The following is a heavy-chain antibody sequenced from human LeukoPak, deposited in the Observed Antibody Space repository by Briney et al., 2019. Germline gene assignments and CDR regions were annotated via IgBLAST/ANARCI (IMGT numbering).Heavy chain of an antibody. J-gene: IGHJ4*02. D-gene: IGHD3-9*01. CDR2: INHSGST. V-gene: IGHV4-34*01. Sequence: SETLSLTCAVYGGSFSGYYWSWIRQPPGKGLEWIGEINHSGSTNYNPSLKSRVTISVDMSKNQFSLKLSSVTAADTAVYYCARGDRYYDILTGYSSDWSYFDYWGQGTLVTVSS. CDR3: ARGDRYYDILTGYSSDWSYFDY. CDR1: GGSFSGYY.